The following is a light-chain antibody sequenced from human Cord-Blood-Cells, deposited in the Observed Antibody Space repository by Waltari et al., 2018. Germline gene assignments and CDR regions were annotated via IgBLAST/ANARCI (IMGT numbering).Light chain of an antibody. CDR3: QQDGSSPLFT. V-gene: IGKV3-20*01. CDR2: GPS. CDR1: RSVSSSY. J-gene: IGKJ3*01. Sequence: EIALTQPPGTLSLSPGERPTPPCRASRSVSSSYLAWSQQKPGQAPRLLLHGPSSRATGIPCVFSGRGSWTDCTLTSSRLEPEDCAVYYCQQDGSSPLFTCGPGTKAD.